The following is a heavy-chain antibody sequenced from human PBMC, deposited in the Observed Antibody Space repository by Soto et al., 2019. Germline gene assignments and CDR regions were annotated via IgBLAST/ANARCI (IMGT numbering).Heavy chain of an antibody. CDR1: GGTLNNYA. CDR3: ATDSDYDVSNSF. D-gene: IGHD3-3*01. J-gene: IGHJ4*02. Sequence: SVKVSCKASGGTLNNYAINWVRQAPGQGLEWMGGILPVSAPPDYAQKFQGRVSITADHSTSTVYMELSRLKSDDTAVYFCATDSDYDVSNSFWGQGTLVTVSS. V-gene: IGHV1-69*13. CDR2: ILPVSAPP.